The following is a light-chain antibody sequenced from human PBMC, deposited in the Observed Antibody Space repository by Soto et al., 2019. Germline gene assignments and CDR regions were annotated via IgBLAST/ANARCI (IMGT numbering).Light chain of an antibody. V-gene: IGKV3-20*01. J-gene: IGKJ1*01. CDR1: QSVSSNH. Sequence: DIVLTQSPGTLSLSPGERATLSCRASQSVSSNHLAWYQQKPGQAPRLLIYGGSSRATGIPVRFSGSGSETDFTLTITRLEPEDFAVYYCHQYGSSPGTFGQGTKVDI. CDR3: HQYGSSPGT. CDR2: GGS.